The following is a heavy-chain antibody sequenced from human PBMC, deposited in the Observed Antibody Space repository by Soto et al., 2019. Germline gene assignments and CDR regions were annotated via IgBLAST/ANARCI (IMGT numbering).Heavy chain of an antibody. CDR1: GGSISSYY. D-gene: IGHD2-21*02. Sequence: PSETLSLTCTVSGGSISSYYWSWIRQPPGKGLEWIGYIYYNGTTNYNPSLKSRVTISVDTSKNRFSLKLSSVTAADTAVYYCARSYPGDNFDYWGQGTLVTVSS. J-gene: IGHJ4*02. CDR2: IYYNGTT. CDR3: ARSYPGDNFDY. V-gene: IGHV4-59*01.